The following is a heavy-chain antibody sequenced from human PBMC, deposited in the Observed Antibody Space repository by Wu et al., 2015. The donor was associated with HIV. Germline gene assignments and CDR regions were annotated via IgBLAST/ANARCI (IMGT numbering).Heavy chain of an antibody. CDR1: GGTFSSYA. CDR2: IIPIFGTA. J-gene: IGHJ6*02. CDR3: AREPSIIAAAGKVGYGMDV. V-gene: IGHV1-69*05. D-gene: IGHD6-13*01. Sequence: LVQSGAEVKKPGSSVKVSCKASGGTFSSYAISWVRQAPGQGLEWMGGIIPIFGTANYAQKFQGRVTITTDESTSTAYMELSSLRSEDTAVYYCAREPSIIAAAGKVGYGMDVWGQGTTVTVSS.